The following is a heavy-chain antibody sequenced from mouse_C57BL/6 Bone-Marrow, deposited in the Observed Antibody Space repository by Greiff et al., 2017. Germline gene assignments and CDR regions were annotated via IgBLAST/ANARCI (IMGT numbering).Heavy chain of an antibody. J-gene: IGHJ4*01. Sequence: QVQLKQPGAELVKPGASVKMSCKASGYTFTSYWITWVKQRPGQGLEWIGDIYPGSGSTNYNEKFKSKATLTVDTSSSTAYMQLSSLTSEDSAVYYCARGTTVVAPYAMDYWGQGTSVTVSS. CDR1: GYTFTSYW. CDR2: IYPGSGST. D-gene: IGHD1-1*01. CDR3: ARGTTVVAPYAMDY. V-gene: IGHV1-55*01.